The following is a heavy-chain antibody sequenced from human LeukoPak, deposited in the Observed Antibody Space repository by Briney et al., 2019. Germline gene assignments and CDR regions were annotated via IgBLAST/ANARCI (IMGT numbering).Heavy chain of an antibody. Sequence: GGSLRLSCIGSGFIFGDYAMSWVRQAPGKGLEWVGFIRSKAYRATTEYAASVKGRFTISRDDSASIAYLQMNSLRTEDTAVYYCARGPIQLWIHNAMDVWGQGTTVTVSS. V-gene: IGHV3-49*04. CDR3: ARGPIQLWIHNAMDV. CDR2: IRSKAYRATT. CDR1: GFIFGDYA. J-gene: IGHJ6*02. D-gene: IGHD5-24*01.